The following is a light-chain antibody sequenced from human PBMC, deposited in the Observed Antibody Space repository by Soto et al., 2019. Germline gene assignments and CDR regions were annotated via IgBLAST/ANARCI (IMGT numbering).Light chain of an antibody. CDR3: RSYSKSNTGV. CDR2: EVT. J-gene: IGLJ1*01. CDR1: NSDVGRYNF. Sequence: QSALTQPPSASGSPGQSLTISCTGTNSDVGRYNFVSWYQQHPGKAPKLILYEVTHRPSGVPDRFSGSKSGNTASLTVSGLQAEDEADYFCRSYSKSNTGVFGTGSKVNVL. V-gene: IGLV2-8*01.